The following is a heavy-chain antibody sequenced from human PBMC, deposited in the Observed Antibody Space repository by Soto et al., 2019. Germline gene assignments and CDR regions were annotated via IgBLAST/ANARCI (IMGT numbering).Heavy chain of an antibody. J-gene: IGHJ5*02. CDR1: GFTFSNYG. CDR2: ISGSGESK. V-gene: IGHV3-23*01. CDR3: TKGNFRGGSGFDP. Sequence: GGSLRLSCAASGFTFSNYGMTWVRQAPGKGLEWVSAISGSGESKFYADSVKGRFTISRDNSKNTLYVQMNSLRDDDTAVYYCTKGNFRGGSGFDPWGQGTLVTVSS. D-gene: IGHD2-15*01.